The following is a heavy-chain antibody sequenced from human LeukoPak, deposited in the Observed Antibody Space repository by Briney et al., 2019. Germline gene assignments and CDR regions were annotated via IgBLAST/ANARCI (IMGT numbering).Heavy chain of an antibody. CDR2: IYYSGST. Sequence: PSETLSLTCTVSGGSISSYYWSWIRQPPGKGLEWIGYIYYSGSTNYNPSLKSRVTISVDTSKNQFSLKLSSVTAADTAVYYCARRGYYGSSGYYVAFVIWGQGTMVTVSS. CDR3: ARRGYYGSSGYYVAFVI. CDR1: GGSISSYY. V-gene: IGHV4-59*01. J-gene: IGHJ3*02. D-gene: IGHD3-22*01.